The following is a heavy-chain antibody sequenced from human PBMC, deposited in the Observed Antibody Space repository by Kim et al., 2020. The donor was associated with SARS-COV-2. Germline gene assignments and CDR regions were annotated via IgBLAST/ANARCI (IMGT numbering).Heavy chain of an antibody. V-gene: IGHV3-21*04. CDR3: AREPAMVRGLSYYYYGMDV. Sequence: GGSLRLSCAASGFTFSSYSMNWVRQAPGKGLEWVSSISSSSSYIYYADSVKGRFTISRDNAKNSLYLQMNSLRAEDTAVYYCAREPAMVRGLSYYYYGMDVWGQGTTVTVSS. D-gene: IGHD3-10*01. CDR1: GFTFSSYS. J-gene: IGHJ6*02. CDR2: ISSSSSYI.